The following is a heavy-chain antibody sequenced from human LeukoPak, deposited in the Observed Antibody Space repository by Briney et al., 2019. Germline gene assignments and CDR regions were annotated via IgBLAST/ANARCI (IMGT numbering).Heavy chain of an antibody. D-gene: IGHD3-10*01. V-gene: IGHV1-18*01. Sequence: VASVKVSCKASGYTFTSYGISWVRQAPGQGLEWMGWISAYNGNTNYAQKLQGRVTMTTDTSTSTAYMELRSLRSDDTAVYYCARVGPYGSGSYYKMGFDYWGQGTLVTVSS. CDR2: ISAYNGNT. CDR3: ARVGPYGSGSYYKMGFDY. J-gene: IGHJ4*02. CDR1: GYTFTSYG.